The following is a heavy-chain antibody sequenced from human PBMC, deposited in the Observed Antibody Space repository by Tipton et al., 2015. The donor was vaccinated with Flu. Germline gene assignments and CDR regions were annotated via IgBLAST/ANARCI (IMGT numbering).Heavy chain of an antibody. CDR3: ARAPSSGWDFDY. D-gene: IGHD1-26*01. J-gene: IGHJ4*02. V-gene: IGHV3-11*01. CDR1: GFTFSDYY. Sequence: SLRLSCAASGFTFSDYYMSWIRQAPGKGLEWVSYISGSGSTIYYADSVKGRFTISRDNAKNSLYLQMNSLRAEDTAVYYCARAPSSGWDFDYWGQGTLVTVSS. CDR2: ISGSGSTI.